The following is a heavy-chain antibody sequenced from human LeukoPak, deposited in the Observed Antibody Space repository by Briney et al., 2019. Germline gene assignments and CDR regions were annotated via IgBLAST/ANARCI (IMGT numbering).Heavy chain of an antibody. V-gene: IGHV4-34*01. Sequence: GSLRLSCAASGFTFSSYSMNWIRQPPGKGLEWIGEINHSGSTNYNPSLKSRVTISVDTSKNQFSLKLSSVTAADTAVYYCARDTYYYDSSPLDYWGQGTLVTVSS. CDR2: INHSGST. J-gene: IGHJ4*02. CDR3: ARDTYYYDSSPLDY. CDR1: GFTFSSYS. D-gene: IGHD3-22*01.